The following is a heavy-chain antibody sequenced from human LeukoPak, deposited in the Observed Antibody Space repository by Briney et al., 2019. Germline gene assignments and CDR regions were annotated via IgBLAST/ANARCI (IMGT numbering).Heavy chain of an antibody. V-gene: IGHV4-61*02. CDR1: GGSISSGSYY. CDR3: ASGEGVVRVYYMDV. D-gene: IGHD2-15*01. Sequence: NPSETLSLTCTVSGGSISSGSYYWNRIRQPAGKGLEWNGRIYTSGSTNYNPSLKSRVTISVDTSRNQFSLKLSSVTAADTAVYYCASGEGVVRVYYMDVWGKGTTVTVSS. CDR2: IYTSGST. J-gene: IGHJ6*03.